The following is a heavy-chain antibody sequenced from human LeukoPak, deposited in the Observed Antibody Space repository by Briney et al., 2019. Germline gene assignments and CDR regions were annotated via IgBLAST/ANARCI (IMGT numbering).Heavy chain of an antibody. J-gene: IGHJ5*02. V-gene: IGHV3-66*01. Sequence: GGSLRLSCAASGFGFSSYAMSWVRQAPGKGLEWVSVIYSGGSTYYADSVKGRFTISRDNSKNTLYLQMNSLRAEDTAVYYCAREDANWFDPWGQGTLVTVSS. CDR1: GFGFSSYA. CDR3: AREDANWFDP. CDR2: IYSGGST.